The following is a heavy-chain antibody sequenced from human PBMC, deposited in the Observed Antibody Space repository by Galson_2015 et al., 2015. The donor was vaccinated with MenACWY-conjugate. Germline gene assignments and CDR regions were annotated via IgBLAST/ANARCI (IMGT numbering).Heavy chain of an antibody. D-gene: IGHD6-25*01. Sequence: SLRLSCAASGFTFSNYAMSWVRQVPGKGLEWVSGISASGGTTSYADSVQGRFTISRDNSKNTLYLQMNSLRAEDTAVYYCAKDLSAPATTYYFDYWGQGTLATVSS. V-gene: IGHV3-23*01. J-gene: IGHJ4*02. CDR3: AKDLSAPATTYYFDY. CDR1: GFTFSNYA. CDR2: ISASGGTT.